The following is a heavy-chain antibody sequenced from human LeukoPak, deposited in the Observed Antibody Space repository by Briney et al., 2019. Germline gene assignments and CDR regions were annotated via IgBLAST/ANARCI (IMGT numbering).Heavy chain of an antibody. V-gene: IGHV1-18*01. Sequence: GASVKVSCEASGYTFTSYGISWVRQAPGQGLEWMGWISAYNGNTNYAQKLQGRVTMTTDTSTSTAYMELRSLRSDDTAVYYCARDDGTVTTADGFDYWGQGTLVTVSS. CDR1: GYTFTSYG. CDR3: ARDDGTVTTADGFDY. CDR2: ISAYNGNT. D-gene: IGHD4-11*01. J-gene: IGHJ4*02.